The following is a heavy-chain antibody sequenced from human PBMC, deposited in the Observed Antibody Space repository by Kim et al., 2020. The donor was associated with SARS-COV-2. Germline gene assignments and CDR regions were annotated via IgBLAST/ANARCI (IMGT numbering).Heavy chain of an antibody. CDR3: ARSNPPRATPGSYFDY. Sequence: SETLSLTCTVSGGSISSYYWSWIRQPAGKGLEWIGRIYTSGSTNYNPSLKSRVTMSVDTSKNQYSLKLSSVTAADTAVYYCARSNPPRATPGSYFDYWSQGTLVTVST. D-gene: IGHD1-1*01. V-gene: IGHV4-4*07. CDR1: GGSISSYY. CDR2: IYTSGST. J-gene: IGHJ4*02.